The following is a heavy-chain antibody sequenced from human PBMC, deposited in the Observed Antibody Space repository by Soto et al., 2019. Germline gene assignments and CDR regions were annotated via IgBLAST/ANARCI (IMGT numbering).Heavy chain of an antibody. J-gene: IGHJ6*02. CDR1: GFTFSSYW. CDR2: IKQDGSEK. V-gene: IGHV3-7*01. Sequence: PGGSLRLSCAASGFTFSSYWMSWVRQAPGKGLEWVANIKQDGSEKYYVDSVKGRFTISRDNAKNSLYLQMNSLRAEDTAVYYCARDNSGLLYYYYYGMDGWCQGTTVTVSS. CDR3: ARDNSGLLYYYYYGMDG.